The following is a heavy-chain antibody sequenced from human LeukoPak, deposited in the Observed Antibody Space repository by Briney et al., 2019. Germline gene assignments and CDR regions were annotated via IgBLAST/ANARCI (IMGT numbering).Heavy chain of an antibody. CDR3: ARVAMVVTLNSYDY. CDR2: LRAYNGDT. J-gene: IGHJ4*02. Sequence: VASVKVSCNAPGRTFNSYAISWVRQAPGRGLEWMGWLRAYNGDTNYAQKVQGRVTMTTDTSTSTDDMELRSLRSDDTAVYYCARVAMVVTLNSYDYWGQGTLVTVSS. CDR1: GRTFNSYA. V-gene: IGHV1-18*01. D-gene: IGHD4-23*01.